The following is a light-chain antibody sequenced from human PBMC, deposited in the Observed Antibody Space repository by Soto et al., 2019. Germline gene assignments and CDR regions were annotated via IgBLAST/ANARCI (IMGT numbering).Light chain of an antibody. CDR1: QGINND. J-gene: IGKJ4*01. CDR3: QQYYVYPLT. V-gene: IGKV1-16*02. CDR2: AAS. Sequence: DIRMTQSPSSLSASAGDRVTITCRASQGINNDLAWFQQKPVKAPKSLIYAASSLQSGVSSKFSGSGSGTDFSLTISSLQPEDFATYYCQQYYVYPLTFGGGTRVEIK.